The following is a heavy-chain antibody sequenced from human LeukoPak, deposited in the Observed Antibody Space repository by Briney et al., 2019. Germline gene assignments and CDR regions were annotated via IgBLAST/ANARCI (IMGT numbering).Heavy chain of an antibody. CDR1: GFTFSSYA. J-gene: IGHJ4*02. CDR3: AKSGLERGVSFPSEY. V-gene: IGHV3-23*01. Sequence: GGSLSLSCAASGFTFSSYAMSWVRQTPGKGLEWVSVISGSGAGTYYADSVKGRFTISRENSKNTLYLKMNGLRAEDTAVYYWAKSGLERGVSFPSEYWGQETLVTASS. D-gene: IGHD1-1*01. CDR2: ISGSGAGT.